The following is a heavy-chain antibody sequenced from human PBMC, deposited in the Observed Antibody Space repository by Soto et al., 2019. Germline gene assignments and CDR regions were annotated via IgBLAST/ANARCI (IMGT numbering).Heavy chain of an antibody. Sequence: GGSLRLSCAASGFTFSSYGMHWVRQAPGKGLEWVAVISYDGSNKYYADSVKGRFTISRDNSKNTLYLQMNSLRAEDTAVYYCAKVAYYYDSSGYYLDYWGQGTLVTVS. J-gene: IGHJ4*02. CDR2: ISYDGSNK. CDR1: GFTFSSYG. CDR3: AKVAYYYDSSGYYLDY. V-gene: IGHV3-30*18. D-gene: IGHD3-22*01.